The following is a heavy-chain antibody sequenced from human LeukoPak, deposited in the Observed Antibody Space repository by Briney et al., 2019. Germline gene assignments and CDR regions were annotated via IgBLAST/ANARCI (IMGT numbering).Heavy chain of an antibody. CDR1: GASISSREYS. CDR3: ARDVVLNASHYAFDI. Sequence: NSSQTLSLTCSLSGASISSREYSWTWIRQPPGKGLEWIGCISYSGDAFYNPSLKSRVTISVDASKNQFSLKLTSVTAADTAVYFCARDVVLNASHYAFDIWG. D-gene: IGHD2-21*01. CDR2: ISYSGDA. J-gene: IGHJ3*02. V-gene: IGHV4-31*03.